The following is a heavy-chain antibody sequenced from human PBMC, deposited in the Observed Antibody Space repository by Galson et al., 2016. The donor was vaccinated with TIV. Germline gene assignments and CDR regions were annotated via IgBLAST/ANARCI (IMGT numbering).Heavy chain of an antibody. CDR2: INHSGST. Sequence: ESLSLTCAVSGFSIRRGYYWGWIRRPPGKGLEWIGSINHSGSTHYNPSLKSRVTISVDTSKNQFSLRLTSVTAADTAVYYCASGRSGATAYYYMDVWGKGTTVTVSS. D-gene: IGHD1-26*01. J-gene: IGHJ6*03. CDR1: GFSIRRGYY. V-gene: IGHV4-38-2*01. CDR3: ASGRSGATAYYYMDV.